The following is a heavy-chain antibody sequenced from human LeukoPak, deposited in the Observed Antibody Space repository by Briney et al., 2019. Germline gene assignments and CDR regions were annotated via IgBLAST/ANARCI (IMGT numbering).Heavy chain of an antibody. CDR2: IYYSRHT. Sequence: PQTLSLTPVSSGGCLSRDSWRSIRQPPAKGLDLIWHIYYSRHTNYNPSLKSRVTISVDTSENQFSLKLSSVTATDTAVYYCARDKGDFYGGTLDYWGQGTLVTVSS. CDR3: ARDKGDFYGGTLDY. J-gene: IGHJ4*02. V-gene: IGHV4-59*01. CDR1: GGCLSRDS. D-gene: IGHD4-23*01.